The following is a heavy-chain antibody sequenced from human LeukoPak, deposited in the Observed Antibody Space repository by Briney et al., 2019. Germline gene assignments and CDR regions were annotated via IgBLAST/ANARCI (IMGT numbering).Heavy chain of an antibody. CDR3: ARDYGGDGYNSDY. J-gene: IGHJ4*02. Sequence: GGSLRLSCAASGFTFSNYWMHWVRQAPGKGLVWVSRINRDGRSTNYADSVKGRFTISRDNAKNTVFLQMNSLRAEDTAVYYCARDYGGDGYNSDYWGQGTLVTVSS. CDR1: GFTFSNYW. D-gene: IGHD5-24*01. CDR2: INRDGRST. V-gene: IGHV3-74*01.